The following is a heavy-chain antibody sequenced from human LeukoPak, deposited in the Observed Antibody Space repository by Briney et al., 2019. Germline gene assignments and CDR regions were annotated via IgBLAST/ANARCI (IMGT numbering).Heavy chain of an antibody. J-gene: IGHJ1*01. Sequence: GASVKVSCKASGGTFSSYAISWVRQAPGQGLEWMGRIIPILGIAIYAQKFQGRVTMTEDTSTDTAYMELSSLRSEDTAVYYCATDIDYVWGSYRPPYFQHWGQGTLVTVSS. CDR2: IIPILGIA. CDR1: GGTFSSYA. CDR3: ATDIDYVWGSYRPPYFQH. D-gene: IGHD3-16*02. V-gene: IGHV1-69*04.